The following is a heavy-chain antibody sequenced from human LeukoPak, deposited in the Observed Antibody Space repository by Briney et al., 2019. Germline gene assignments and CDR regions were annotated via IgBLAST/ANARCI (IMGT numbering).Heavy chain of an antibody. V-gene: IGHV4-30-4*01. CDR1: GGSISSGDYY. J-gene: IGHJ6*02. Sequence: SETLSLTCTVSGGSISSGDYYWSWIRQPPGKGLEWIGYIYHSGSTYYNPSLKSRVTISVDTSKNQFSLKLSSVTAADTAVYYCARGLPTMGGFGMDVWGQGTTVTVSS. D-gene: IGHD3-10*01. CDR3: ARGLPTMGGFGMDV. CDR2: IYHSGST.